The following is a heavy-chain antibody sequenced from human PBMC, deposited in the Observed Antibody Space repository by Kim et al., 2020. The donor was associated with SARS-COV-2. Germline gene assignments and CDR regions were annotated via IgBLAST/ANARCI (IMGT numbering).Heavy chain of an antibody. V-gene: IGHV3-23*01. J-gene: IGHJ4*02. CDR1: GFTFDSFA. CDR3: AKTHYDTKDPFEY. CDR2: ISGRGGTT. D-gene: IGHD3-22*01. Sequence: GGSLRLSCGASGFTFDSFAISWVRQAPGRGLEWVAVISGRGGTTYYTDSVKGRFTISRDNSKNTVYLQMNSLRAEDTAIYYCAKTHYDTKDPFEYWGQGTLVTVSS.